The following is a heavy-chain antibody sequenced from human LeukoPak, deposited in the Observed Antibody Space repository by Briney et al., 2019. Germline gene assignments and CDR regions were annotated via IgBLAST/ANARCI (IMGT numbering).Heavy chain of an antibody. J-gene: IGHJ6*02. CDR1: VGSISRYY. Sequence: PSETLSLTCTVSVGSISRYYWSWIRQPPAKGLECMGYIYYSGSTNYNPSLKSRVTISVDKYKNQFSLKVSSVIAADTAVYYCARRITMVRGVTGMDVWGQGTTVTVSS. D-gene: IGHD3-10*01. V-gene: IGHV4-59*12. CDR3: ARRITMVRGVTGMDV. CDR2: IYYSGST.